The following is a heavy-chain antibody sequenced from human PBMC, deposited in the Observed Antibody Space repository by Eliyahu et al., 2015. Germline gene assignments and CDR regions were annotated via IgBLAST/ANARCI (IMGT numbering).Heavy chain of an antibody. CDR3: ARDQRGSSTQAFDY. Sequence: EVQLVESGGGLVKPGGSLRLSCAASGFTFSSYSMNWVRQAPGKGLEWVSSISSSSSYIYYADSVKGRFTISRDNAKNSLYLQMNSLRAEDTAVYYCARDQRGSSTQAFDYWGQGTLVTVSS. V-gene: IGHV3-21*01. D-gene: IGHD1-26*01. CDR1: GFTFSSYS. CDR2: ISSSSSYI. J-gene: IGHJ4*02.